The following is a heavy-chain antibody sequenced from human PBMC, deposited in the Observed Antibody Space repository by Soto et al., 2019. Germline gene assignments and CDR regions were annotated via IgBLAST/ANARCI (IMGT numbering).Heavy chain of an antibody. V-gene: IGHV6-1*01. CDR1: GDSVSSNSAA. Sequence: PSQTLSLTCAISGDSVSSNSAAWNWIRQSPSRGLEWLGRTYYRSKWYNDYAVSVKSRITINPDTSKNQFSLQLNSVTPEDTAVYYCASDYMWYSGRNVLLDDRAQGAVDIVSS. J-gene: IGHJ4*01. D-gene: IGHD2-15*01. CDR2: TYYRSKWYN. CDR3: ASDYMWYSGRNVLLDD.